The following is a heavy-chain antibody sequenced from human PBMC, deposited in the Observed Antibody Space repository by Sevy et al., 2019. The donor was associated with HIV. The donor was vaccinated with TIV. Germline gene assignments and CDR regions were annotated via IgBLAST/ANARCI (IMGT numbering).Heavy chain of an antibody. CDR1: GFAFSTHA. CDR2: ISNGGTDT. J-gene: IGHJ4*01. Sequence: GGSLRLSCAASGFAFSTHAMHWVRQAPGKGLEWVAVISNGGTDTFYAASVEGRFTISRDNSKNMLSLQINSLRPEDTAVYYCARDGGNSVKWYPLYWGHGTLVTVSS. D-gene: IGHD2-2*01. V-gene: IGHV3-30-3*01. CDR3: ARDGGNSVKWYPLY.